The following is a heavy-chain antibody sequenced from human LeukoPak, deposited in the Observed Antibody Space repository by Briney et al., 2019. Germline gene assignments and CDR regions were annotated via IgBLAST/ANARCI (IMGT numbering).Heavy chain of an antibody. CDR3: ASLSDGYNDF. D-gene: IGHD5-24*01. V-gene: IGHV5-51*01. CDR1: GYRFGNYW. CDR2: IYPGDSDT. J-gene: IGHJ4*02. Sequence: GESLKISCKGSGYRFGNYWIAWVRQMPGKGLESMGIIYPGDSDTRYSPSFQGQVTFSADKSISTAYLQWSSLKASDTAMYYCASLSDGYNDFWGQGTLVTVSS.